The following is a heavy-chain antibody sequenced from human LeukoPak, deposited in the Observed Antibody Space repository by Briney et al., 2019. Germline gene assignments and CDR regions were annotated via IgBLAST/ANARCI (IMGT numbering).Heavy chain of an antibody. V-gene: IGHV4-61*02. CDR1: GGSISSGSYY. CDR2: IYSSGST. J-gene: IGHJ5*02. Sequence: SETLSLTCTVSGGSISSGSYYWSWIRQPAGKGLEWIGRIYSSGSTNYNPSLKSRVTISVDTSKNQFSLKLSSVTAADTAVYYCATTLSSSWYYNWFDPWGQGTLVTVSS. CDR3: ATTLSSSWYYNWFDP. D-gene: IGHD6-13*01.